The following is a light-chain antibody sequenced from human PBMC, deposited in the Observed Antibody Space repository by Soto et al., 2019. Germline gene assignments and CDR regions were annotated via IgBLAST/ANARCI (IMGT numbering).Light chain of an antibody. Sequence: EMVLALKRATLRMARGESSSRSWRASQSVKSSYLPWYQQKPGQAPRLVIFGASNRASGMPERFSGSGSGTDSTLTIGRLVPDELAVDYWQEHAGLPEAIGRGTRLEIK. CDR1: QSVKSSY. CDR3: QEHAGLPEA. J-gene: IGKJ5*01. CDR2: GAS. V-gene: IGKV3-20*01.